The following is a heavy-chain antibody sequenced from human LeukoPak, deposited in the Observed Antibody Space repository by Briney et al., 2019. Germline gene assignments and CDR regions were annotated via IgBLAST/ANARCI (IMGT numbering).Heavy chain of an antibody. J-gene: IGHJ6*03. CDR3: AKEGDRGEALYYYYMDV. Sequence: GGSLRLYCAASGFMFSDYGMHWVRQAPGKGLEWVAAIWYDGSNISYADSVKGRFTISRDNSKNALYLQMNSLRAEDTADYYCAKEGDRGEALYYYYMDVWGNGTTVTVSS. D-gene: IGHD3-10*01. CDR1: GFMFSDYG. V-gene: IGHV3-33*06. CDR2: IWYDGSNI.